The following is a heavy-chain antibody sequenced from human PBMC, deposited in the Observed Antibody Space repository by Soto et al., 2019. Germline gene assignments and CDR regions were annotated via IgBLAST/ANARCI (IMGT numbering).Heavy chain of an antibody. CDR2: IWHDGNDK. J-gene: IGHJ5*02. V-gene: IGHV3-33*01. CDR3: AREFGQYGNNRFDP. CDR1: GFTFSDYG. Sequence: QVQLVESGGGVVQPGRSLRLSCAASGFTFSDYGMHWVRQTPGKGLGWVALIWHDGNDKYYADSAKGRFTVSRDNSKNTLYLQMNSLRAEDTALYYCAREFGQYGNNRFDPWGQGTLVAVSS. D-gene: IGHD3-16*01.